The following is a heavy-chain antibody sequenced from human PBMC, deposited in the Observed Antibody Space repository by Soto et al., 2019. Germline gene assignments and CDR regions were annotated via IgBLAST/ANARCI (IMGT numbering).Heavy chain of an antibody. Sequence: EVQLLESGGALVQPGGSLRLSCAASGFTFSSYAMTWVRQAPGKGLEWVSSIGGSGGGGTSYADSVKGRFTISRDNSKTTLYLQINPRGAEDTPLYYCPRGFRAPGGGQEPRSTV. D-gene: IGHD3-10*01. CDR1: GFTFSSYA. J-gene: IGHJ4*02. V-gene: IGHV3-23*01. CDR3: PRGFRAPG. CDR2: IGGSGGGGT.